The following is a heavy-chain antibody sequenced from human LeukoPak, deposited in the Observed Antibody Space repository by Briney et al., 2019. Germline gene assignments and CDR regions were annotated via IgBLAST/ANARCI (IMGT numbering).Heavy chain of an antibody. Sequence: ASVRVSHKASLYTLTRYGICWVRQAPGEGLERMGGICAYIGNTDHAQKVRGRVTMNTDTTTSTAYMELRSLRSDDTAVYYCASELGDYWGQGTRVTVS. D-gene: IGHD1-26*01. V-gene: IGHV1-18*01. J-gene: IGHJ4*02. CDR3: ASELGDY. CDR1: LYTLTRYG. CDR2: ICAYIGNT.